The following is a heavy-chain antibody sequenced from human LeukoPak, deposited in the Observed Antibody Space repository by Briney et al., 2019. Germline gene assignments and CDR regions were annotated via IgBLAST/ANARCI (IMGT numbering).Heavy chain of an antibody. CDR2: IYTSGST. D-gene: IGHD3-22*01. Sequence: SETLSLTCTVSGGSISSYYWSWTRQPAGKGLEWIGRIYTSGSTNYNPSLKSRVTMSVDTSKNQFSLKLSSVTAADTAVYYCARDLSRADYYDSSEDWFDPWGQGTLVTVSS. J-gene: IGHJ5*02. CDR3: ARDLSRADYYDSSEDWFDP. V-gene: IGHV4-4*07. CDR1: GGSISSYY.